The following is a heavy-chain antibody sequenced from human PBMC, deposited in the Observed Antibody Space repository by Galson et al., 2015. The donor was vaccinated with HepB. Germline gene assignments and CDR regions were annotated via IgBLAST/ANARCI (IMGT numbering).Heavy chain of an antibody. V-gene: IGHV1-58*01. CDR1: GFTFSNSA. D-gene: IGHD6-25*01. Sequence: SVKVSCKASGFTFSNSAVQWVRQARGQGLEWIGWMVVGGVNTTYAQHSQGRVTITRDMSTSTAYMEVTSLRSEDTAVYYCAAESYSSGCCKYDYWGQGTLVTV. CDR3: AAESYSSGCCKYDY. CDR2: MVVGGVNT. J-gene: IGHJ4*02.